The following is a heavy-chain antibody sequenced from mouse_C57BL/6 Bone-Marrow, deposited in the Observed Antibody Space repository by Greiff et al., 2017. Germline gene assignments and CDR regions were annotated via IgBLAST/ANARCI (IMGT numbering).Heavy chain of an antibody. CDR2: IGPETGGT. CDR3: TRDDNFYYYAMAY. Sequence: VQLQQSGAELVRPGASVTLSCTASGFTFTDYEMHWVKQTPVHGLEWIGAIGPETGGTAYDQKFKGKVILTADKSSSTAYMELSILTSEDSADYYCTRDDNFYYYAMAYWGQGTAVTVSS. V-gene: IGHV1-15*01. D-gene: IGHD2-1*01. CDR1: GFTFTDYE. J-gene: IGHJ4*01.